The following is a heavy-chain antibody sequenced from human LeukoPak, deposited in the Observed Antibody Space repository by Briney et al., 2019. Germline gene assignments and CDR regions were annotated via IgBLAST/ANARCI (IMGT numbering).Heavy chain of an antibody. V-gene: IGHV3-7*01. CDR2: IKQDGSEK. J-gene: IGHJ4*02. CDR1: GFTFSSYW. CDR3: AKGGPFRYFDYYFDY. Sequence: GGSLRLSCAASGFTFSSYWMSWVRQAPGKGLEWVANIKQDGSEKNYVDSVKGRFTISRDNAKNSLYLQMNSLRAEDTAVYYCAKGGPFRYFDYYFDYWGQGTLVTVSS. D-gene: IGHD3-9*01.